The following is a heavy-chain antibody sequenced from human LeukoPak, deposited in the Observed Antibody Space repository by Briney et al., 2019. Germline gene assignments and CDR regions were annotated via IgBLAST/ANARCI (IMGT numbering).Heavy chain of an antibody. CDR1: GGSMSSSSYY. CDR3: ARESQGYSNYDYY. V-gene: IGHV4-39*07. J-gene: IGHJ4*02. Sequence: SETLSLTCTVSGGSMSSSSYYWGWIRQPPGKGLEWIGSIYYSGSSYYNPSLKSRVTISVDTSKNQFSLKLSSVTAADTAVYYCARESQGYSNYDYYWGQGTLVTVSS. CDR2: IYYSGSS. D-gene: IGHD4-11*01.